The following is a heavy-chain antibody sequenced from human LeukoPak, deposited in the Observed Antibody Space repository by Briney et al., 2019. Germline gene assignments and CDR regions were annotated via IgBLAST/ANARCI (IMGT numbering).Heavy chain of an antibody. CDR3: ARRVDTARSIPDRYFDY. J-gene: IGHJ4*02. CDR1: GGSISSSSYY. V-gene: IGHV4-39*01. Sequence: PSETLSLTCTVSGGSISSSSYYWGWIPQPPGKGLEWVGSIYYSGSTYYNPSLKSRVTLSADTSNNQFSLKMTSMTAADTAVHFSARRVDTARSIPDRYFDYGSQGTLVTVP. CDR2: IYYSGST. D-gene: IGHD5-18*01.